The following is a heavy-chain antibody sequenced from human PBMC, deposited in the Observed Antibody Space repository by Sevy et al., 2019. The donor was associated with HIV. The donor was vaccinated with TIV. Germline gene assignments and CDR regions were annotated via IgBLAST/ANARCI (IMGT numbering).Heavy chain of an antibody. D-gene: IGHD4-17*01. CDR2: IYPDDSDT. CDR3: ARHHASYGVTGYYCYSGLDV. CDR1: EYSFRTYW. J-gene: IGHJ6*02. Sequence: GESLKISCKGSEYSFRTYWIGWVRQMPGKGLEWMGIIYPDDSDTRYSPSFQGQVTISADKSINTAYLQWNSLRASDSAMYYCARHHASYGVTGYYCYSGLDVWGQGTTVTVSS. V-gene: IGHV5-51*01.